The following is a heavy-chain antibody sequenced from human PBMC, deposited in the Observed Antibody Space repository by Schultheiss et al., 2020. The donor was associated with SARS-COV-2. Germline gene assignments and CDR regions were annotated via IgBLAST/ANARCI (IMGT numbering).Heavy chain of an antibody. D-gene: IGHD2-15*01. V-gene: IGHV4-39*07. CDR3: AREVVVVVLGWFDP. Sequence: SETLSLTCTVSVGSISFSNYYWAWIRQPPGKGLEWIGYIYYSGSTYYNPSLKSRVTISVDTSKNQFSLKLNSVTAADTAVYYCAREVVVVVLGWFDPWGQGTLVTVSS. J-gene: IGHJ5*02. CDR1: VGSISFSNYY. CDR2: IYYSGST.